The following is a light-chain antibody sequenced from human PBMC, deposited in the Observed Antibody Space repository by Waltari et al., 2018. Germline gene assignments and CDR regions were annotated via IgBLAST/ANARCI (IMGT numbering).Light chain of an antibody. CDR3: CSYAGSSTVV. CDR1: SSDVGSYNL. CDR2: DVS. Sequence: QSALTQPASVSGSPGQSITISCPGPSSDVGSYNLVSWYQQHPGKAPKVLIYDVSKRPSGVSTRFSGSKSGNTASLTISGLQAEDEADYYCCSYAGSSTVVFGGGTKLTVL. J-gene: IGLJ2*01. V-gene: IGLV2-23*02.